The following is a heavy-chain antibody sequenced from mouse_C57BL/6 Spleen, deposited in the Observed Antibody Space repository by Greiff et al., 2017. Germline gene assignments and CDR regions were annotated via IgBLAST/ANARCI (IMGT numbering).Heavy chain of an antibody. CDR3: SRWDTTVVEGYFDV. J-gene: IGHJ1*03. V-gene: IGHV7-3*01. CDR2: ISNKANGYTT. D-gene: IGHD1-1*01. CDR1: GFTFTDYY. Sequence: EVKLVESGGGLVQPGGSLSLSCAASGFTFTDYYMSWVRQPSGKALEWLGFISNKANGYTTEYSASVKGRFTISRDNSQSILYLQVNALRAEDSATYYCSRWDTTVVEGYFDVWGTGTTVTGSS.